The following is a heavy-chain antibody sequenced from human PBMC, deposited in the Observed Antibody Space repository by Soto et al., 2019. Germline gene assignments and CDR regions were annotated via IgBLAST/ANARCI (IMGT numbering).Heavy chain of an antibody. CDR1: GYTFTSYG. V-gene: IGHV1-18*01. J-gene: IGHJ4*02. Sequence: QVRLVQSGAEVKKPGASVKVSCKASGYTFTSYGISWVRQAPGQGLEWMGWISAYNGNTNYAQNLQGRVTMTTDTSTSTAYMELRSLRSDDTAVYYCARDQVGDYSNYPASDFVYWGQGTLVTVSS. D-gene: IGHD4-4*01. CDR3: ARDQVGDYSNYPASDFVY. CDR2: ISAYNGNT.